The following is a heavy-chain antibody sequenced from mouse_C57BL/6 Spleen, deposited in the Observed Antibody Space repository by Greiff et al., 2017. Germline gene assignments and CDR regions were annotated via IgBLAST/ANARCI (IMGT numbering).Heavy chain of an antibody. CDR3: ARYYDYEYYYAMDY. CDR2: IRNKANGYTT. CDR1: GFTFTDYY. D-gene: IGHD2-4*01. V-gene: IGHV7-3*01. Sequence: EVKLVESGGGLVQPGGSLSLSCAASGFTFTDYYMSWVRQPPGKALEWLGFIRNKANGYTTEYSASVKGRFTISRDNSQSILYLQMNALRAEDSATYYCARYYDYEYYYAMDYWGQGTSVTVSS. J-gene: IGHJ4*01.